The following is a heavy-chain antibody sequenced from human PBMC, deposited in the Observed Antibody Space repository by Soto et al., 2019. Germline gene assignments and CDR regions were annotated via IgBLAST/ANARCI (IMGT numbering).Heavy chain of an antibody. CDR2: INHSGST. D-gene: IGHD6-13*01. CDR3: ARNLWDPIAAAVVVLYYFNN. J-gene: IGHJ4*02. Sequence: SETLSLTCAVYGGSFSGYYWSWIRQPPGKGLEWIGEINHSGSTNYNPSLKSRVTISVDTSKNQFSLKLSSVTAADTAVYYCARNLWDPIAAAVVVLYYFNNWGKGTGVTFPS. CDR1: GGSFSGYY. V-gene: IGHV4-34*01.